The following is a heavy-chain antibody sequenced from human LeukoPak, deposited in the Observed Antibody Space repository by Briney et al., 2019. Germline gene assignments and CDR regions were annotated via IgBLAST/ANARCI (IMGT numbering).Heavy chain of an antibody. CDR3: ARVVGSTSEMDGFQH. Sequence: GSSVKVSCKASGYTFTSYYMHWVRQAPGQGLEWMGIINPSGGSTSYAQKFQGRVTMTRDTSTSTVYMELSSLRSEDTAVYYCARVVGSTSEMDGFQHWGQGTLVTVSS. D-gene: IGHD2-2*01. V-gene: IGHV1-46*01. CDR1: GYTFTSYY. CDR2: INPSGGST. J-gene: IGHJ1*01.